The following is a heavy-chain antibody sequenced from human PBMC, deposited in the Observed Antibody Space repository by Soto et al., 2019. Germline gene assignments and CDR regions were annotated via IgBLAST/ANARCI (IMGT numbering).Heavy chain of an antibody. CDR3: AREVMTETTLGYFDF. V-gene: IGHV1-69*06. CDR2: IIPMFDTT. D-gene: IGHD3-16*01. J-gene: IGHJ4*02. CDR1: GGSFSSDA. Sequence: SVNVSFKDSGGSFSSDAITWVRPAPGQGLEWIGEIIPMFDTTNYAPEFQGRVTITADTATTTVYMEVNRLTPDDTAVYYCAREVMTETTLGYFDFWGQGALVTVSS.